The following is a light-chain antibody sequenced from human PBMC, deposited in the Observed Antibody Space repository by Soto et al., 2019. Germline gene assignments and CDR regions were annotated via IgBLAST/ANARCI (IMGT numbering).Light chain of an antibody. CDR1: QSVSSN. CDR2: GAS. J-gene: IGKJ4*01. V-gene: IGKV3-15*01. Sequence: EIVMTQSPATLSVSPVERATLSCRASQSVSSNLAWYQQKPGQAPRLLIYGASTRATGIPARFSGSGSGTEFTLTISSLQSEDFAVYSCQHYYNWPPLTFGGGTKVEIK. CDR3: QHYYNWPPLT.